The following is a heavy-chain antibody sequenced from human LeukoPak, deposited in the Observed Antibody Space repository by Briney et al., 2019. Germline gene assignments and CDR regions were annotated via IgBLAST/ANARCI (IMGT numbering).Heavy chain of an antibody. CDR1: GGSISSGDYY. CDR3: ARVEYQLLYSFYFDY. J-gene: IGHJ4*02. V-gene: IGHV4-30-4*08. Sequence: SQTLSLTCTVSGGSISSGDYYWSWICQPPGKGLEWIGYIYYSGSTYYNPSLKSRVTISVDTSKNQFSLKLSSVTAADTAVYYCARVEYQLLYSFYFDYWGQGTLVTVSS. D-gene: IGHD2-2*02. CDR2: IYYSGST.